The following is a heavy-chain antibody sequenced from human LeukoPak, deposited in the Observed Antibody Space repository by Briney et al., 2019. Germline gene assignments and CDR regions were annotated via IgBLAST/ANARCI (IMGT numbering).Heavy chain of an antibody. V-gene: IGHV3-48*01. D-gene: IGHD3-22*01. CDR3: ARDHYYDSSGRFDY. Sequence: GGSLRLSCAASGFTFSSYSMNWVRQAPGKGLEWVSYISSSSSTIYYADSVKGRFTISRDNAKNSLYLQMNSLRAEDTAVYYCARDHYYDSSGRFDYWGQGTLVTISS. CDR2: ISSSSSTI. CDR1: GFTFSSYS. J-gene: IGHJ4*02.